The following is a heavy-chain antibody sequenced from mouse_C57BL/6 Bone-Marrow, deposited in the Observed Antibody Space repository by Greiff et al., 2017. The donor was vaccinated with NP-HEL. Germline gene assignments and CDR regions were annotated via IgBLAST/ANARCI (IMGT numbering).Heavy chain of an antibody. Sequence: QVQLKQPGAELVRPGSSVKLSCKASGYTFTSYWMHWVKQRPIQGLEWIGNIDPSDSETHYTQKFKDKATFTVDKSSSTAYMQLSSLKSEDAAVYYCASITNVSYSYFDVWGTGTTVTVSS. CDR2: IDPSDSET. CDR1: GYTFTSYW. CDR3: ASITNVSYSYFDV. V-gene: IGHV1-52*01. D-gene: IGHD1-1*01. J-gene: IGHJ1*03.